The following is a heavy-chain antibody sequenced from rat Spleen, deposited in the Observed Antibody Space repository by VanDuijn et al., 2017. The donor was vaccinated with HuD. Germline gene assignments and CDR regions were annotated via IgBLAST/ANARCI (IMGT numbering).Heavy chain of an antibody. CDR3: VRPAGTVVPNWFVY. Sequence: EVQLVESGGGLVQPGRSMKLSCVASGFTFSDYDMAWVRQAPTKGLEWVASIGYDGGRNFYRDSVKGRFTISRGNAKSILSLQMDSLRSEETATYYCVRPAGTVVPNWFVYWGQGTLVTVSS. D-gene: IGHD1-1*01. J-gene: IGHJ3*01. CDR1: GFTFSDYD. V-gene: IGHV5-20*01. CDR2: IGYDGGRN.